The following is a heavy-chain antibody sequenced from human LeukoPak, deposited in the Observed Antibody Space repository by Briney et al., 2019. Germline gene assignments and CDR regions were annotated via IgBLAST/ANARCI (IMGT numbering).Heavy chain of an antibody. CDR2: IYYSGST. J-gene: IGHJ3*02. V-gene: IGHV4-59*06. CDR3: ARGDDAFDI. Sequence: SETLSLTCTVSGGSISSYYWSWIRQPAGKGLEWIGYIYYSGSTYYNPSLKSRVTISVDTSKNQFSLKPSSVTAADTAVYYCARGDDAFDIWGQGTMVTVSS. CDR1: GGSISSYY. D-gene: IGHD2-21*01.